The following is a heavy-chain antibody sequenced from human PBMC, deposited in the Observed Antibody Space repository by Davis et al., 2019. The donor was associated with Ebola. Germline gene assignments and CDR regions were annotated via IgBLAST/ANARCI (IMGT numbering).Heavy chain of an antibody. J-gene: IGHJ6*02. CDR1: GYTFTSYY. CDR2: INPSGGST. Sequence: ASVKVSCKASGYTFTSYYMHWVRQAPGQGLEWMGIINPSGGSTSYAQKFQGRVTMTRDTSTSTAYMELSRLRSDDTAVYYCARGEKYPYYYYYYGMDVWGQGTTVTVSS. D-gene: IGHD2/OR15-2a*01. V-gene: IGHV1-46*01. CDR3: ARGEKYPYYYYYYGMDV.